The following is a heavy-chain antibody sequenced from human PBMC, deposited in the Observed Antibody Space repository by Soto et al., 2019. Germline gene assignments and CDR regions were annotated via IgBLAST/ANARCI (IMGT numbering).Heavy chain of an antibody. D-gene: IGHD6-19*01. V-gene: IGHV3-33*01. Sequence: GGSLRLSCAASGFTFSSYGMHWVRQAPGKGLEWVAVIWYDGSNKYYADSVKGRFTISRDNSKNTLYLQMNSLRAEDTAVYYCASLHSSAHSWGQGTLVTVSS. CDR3: ASLHSSAHS. CDR2: IWYDGSNK. J-gene: IGHJ4*02. CDR1: GFTFSSYG.